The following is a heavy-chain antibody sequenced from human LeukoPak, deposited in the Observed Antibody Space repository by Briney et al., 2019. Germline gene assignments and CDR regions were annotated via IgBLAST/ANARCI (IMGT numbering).Heavy chain of an antibody. V-gene: IGHV4-4*07. J-gene: IGHJ5*02. Sequence: SETLSLTCTVSGDSISNYYWSWIRQPAGKGLEWIGRIYTSGSTNYNPSLKSRVTMSVDTSKNQFSLKLSSVTAADTAVYYCARHGRYCSSTSCYKGWFDPWGQGALVTVSS. CDR1: GDSISNYY. CDR2: IYTSGST. CDR3: ARHGRYCSSTSCYKGWFDP. D-gene: IGHD2-2*02.